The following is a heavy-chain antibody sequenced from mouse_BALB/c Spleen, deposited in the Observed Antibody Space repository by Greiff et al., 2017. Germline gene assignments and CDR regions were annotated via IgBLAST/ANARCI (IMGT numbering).Heavy chain of an antibody. Sequence: EVMLVESGGDLVKPGGSLKLSCAASGFTFSSYGMSWVRQTPDKRLEWVATISSGGSYTYYPDSVKGRFTISRDNAKNTLYLQMSSLKSEDTAMYYCAREKFPYCNFAYWGQGTLVTVSA. CDR2: ISSGGSYT. V-gene: IGHV5-6*01. D-gene: IGHD2-10*02. CDR1: GFTFSSYG. CDR3: AREKFPYCNFAY. J-gene: IGHJ3*01.